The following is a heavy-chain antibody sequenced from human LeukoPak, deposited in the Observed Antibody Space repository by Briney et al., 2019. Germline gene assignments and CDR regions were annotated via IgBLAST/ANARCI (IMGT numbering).Heavy chain of an antibody. J-gene: IGHJ6*03. CDR1: GFTFDDYG. D-gene: IGHD3-22*01. CDR3: ARDGPNYYDSSGYMDV. CDR2: INWNGGST. V-gene: IGHV3-20*04. Sequence: PGGSLRLSCAASGFTFDDYGMSWVRQAPGKGLEWVSGINWNGGSTGYADSVKGRFTISRDNAKNSLYLQMNSLRAEDTALYYCARDGPNYYDSSGYMDVWGKGTTVTVSS.